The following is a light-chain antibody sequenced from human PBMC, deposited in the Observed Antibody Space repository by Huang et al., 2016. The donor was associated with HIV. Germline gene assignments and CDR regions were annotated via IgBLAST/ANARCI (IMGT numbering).Light chain of an antibody. CDR3: QQYSNWPPYT. CDR2: DAS. V-gene: IGKV3-15*01. J-gene: IGKJ2*01. CDR1: ESVSTN. Sequence: VMTQSPATLSVSPGEGATLSCRASESVSTNLAWYQQRVGHAPRLLIYDASTRATGVPARFRGSVSGTEFTLAISSLQSEDFAIYDCQQYSNWPPYTFGQGTKLEIK.